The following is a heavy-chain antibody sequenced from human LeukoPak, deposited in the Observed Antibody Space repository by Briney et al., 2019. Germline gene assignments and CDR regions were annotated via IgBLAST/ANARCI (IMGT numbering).Heavy chain of an antibody. CDR3: VRDHTKNYGGKVLYYFDY. CDR2: IIPIFGTA. D-gene: IGHD4-23*01. Sequence: SVKVSCKASGGTFSSYAISWVRQAPGQGLEWMGGIIPIFGTANYAQKFQGRVTITTDESTSTAYMELSSLRSEDTAVYYCVRDHTKNYGGKVLYYFDYWGQGTLVTVSS. CDR1: GGTFSSYA. J-gene: IGHJ4*02. V-gene: IGHV1-69*05.